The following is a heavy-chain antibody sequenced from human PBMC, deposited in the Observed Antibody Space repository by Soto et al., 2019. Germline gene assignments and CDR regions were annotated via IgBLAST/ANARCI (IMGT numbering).Heavy chain of an antibody. D-gene: IGHD6-19*01. V-gene: IGHV4-61*08. CDR2: IYHNEIT. CDR3: ARGWDANA. J-gene: IGHJ4*02. Sequence: QVLMQESGPGLVKPSETLSLTCTVSGASINTGDQYWSWVRQPPGKRLEWIGYIYHNEITNYNPSLNSRVTISADPSRNQFSLKLKSVTAADTAVYYCARGWDANAWGQGIQVSVSS. CDR1: GASINTGDQY.